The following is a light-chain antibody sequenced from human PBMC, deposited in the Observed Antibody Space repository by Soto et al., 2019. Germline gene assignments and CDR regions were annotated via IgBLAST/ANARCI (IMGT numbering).Light chain of an antibody. CDR2: AAS. J-gene: IGKJ1*01. CDR1: QSVSSSY. V-gene: IGKV3-20*01. CDR3: QQYGSSHRT. Sequence: EIVLTQSPGTLSLSPGERATLSCRASQSVSSSYLAWYQQKPGQAPSLLIYAASSRATGIPDRFSGSGSGTDFTLNISRLEPEDFAGYYCQQYGSSHRTFGQGTKVEIK.